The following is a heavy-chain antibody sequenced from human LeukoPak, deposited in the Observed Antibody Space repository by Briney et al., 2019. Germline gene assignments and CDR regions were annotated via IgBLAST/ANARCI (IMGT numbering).Heavy chain of an antibody. V-gene: IGHV1-18*01. Sequence: ASVKVSCKASGGTFSSYGISWVRQAPGQGLEWMGWISAYNGNTNYAQKLQGRVTMTTDTSTSTAYMELRSLRSDDTAVYYCARPEEDWNDALDPWGQGTLVTVSS. CDR3: ARPEEDWNDALDP. CDR1: GGTFSSYG. D-gene: IGHD1-1*01. J-gene: IGHJ5*02. CDR2: ISAYNGNT.